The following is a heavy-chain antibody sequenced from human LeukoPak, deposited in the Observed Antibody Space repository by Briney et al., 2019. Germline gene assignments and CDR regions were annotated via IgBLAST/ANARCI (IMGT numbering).Heavy chain of an antibody. Sequence: ASVKVSCKASGYTFTSYDINWVRQATGQGLEWMGWMNPNSGNTSYAQKFQGRVTMTRNASISTAYTELSSLRSEDTAVYYCATVGGYSYVAWGRGTLVTVSS. CDR1: GYTFTSYD. CDR2: MNPNSGNT. J-gene: IGHJ5*02. CDR3: ATVGGYSYVA. V-gene: IGHV1-8*01. D-gene: IGHD5-18*01.